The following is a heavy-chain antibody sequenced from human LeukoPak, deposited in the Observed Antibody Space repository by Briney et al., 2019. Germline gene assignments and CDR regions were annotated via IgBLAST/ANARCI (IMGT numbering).Heavy chain of an antibody. V-gene: IGHV4-39*07. J-gene: IGHJ4*02. CDR3: ASTVPATPC. CDR1: GDSISLSFYY. Sequence: PSETLSLTCSVSGDSISLSFYYWGWIRQPPGKALEWIGSVYYSGTTSYNPSLKSRVTISVDTSKNQFSLKLSSVTAADTAVYYCASTVPATPCWGQGTLVTVSS. D-gene: IGHD2-2*01. CDR2: VYYSGTT.